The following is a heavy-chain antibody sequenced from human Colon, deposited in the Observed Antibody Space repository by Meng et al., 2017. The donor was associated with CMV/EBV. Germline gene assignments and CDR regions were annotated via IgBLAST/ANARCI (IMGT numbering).Heavy chain of an antibody. J-gene: IGHJ5*02. D-gene: IGHD3-10*01. CDR3: VRENEVDASRGNRFDP. V-gene: IGHV3-74*01. Sequence: GGPLRLSCAASGFGFSGYWMHWARQAPGKGLVWISRINNDGTNTIYADSVKGRFTISRDNAKNTLYLQMNTLRAEDTAVYYCVRENEVDASRGNRFDPWGQGTLVTVSS. CDR1: GFGFSGYW. CDR2: INNDGTNT.